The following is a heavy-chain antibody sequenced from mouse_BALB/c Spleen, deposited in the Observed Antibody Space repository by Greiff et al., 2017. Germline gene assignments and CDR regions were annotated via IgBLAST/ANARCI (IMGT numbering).Heavy chain of an antibody. CDR1: GFSLTSYG. Sequence: VKLQESGPGLVAPSQSLSITCTVSGFSLTSYGVHWVRQPPGKGLEWLGVIWAGGSTNYNSALMSRLSISKDNSKSQVFLKMNSLQTDDTAMYYCARDPYGNYDAMDYWGQGTSVTVSS. CDR3: ARDPYGNYDAMDY. D-gene: IGHD2-10*02. V-gene: IGHV2-9*02. J-gene: IGHJ4*01. CDR2: IWAGGST.